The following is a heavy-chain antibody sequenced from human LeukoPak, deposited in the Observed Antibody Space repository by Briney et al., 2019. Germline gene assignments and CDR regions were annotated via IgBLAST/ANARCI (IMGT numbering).Heavy chain of an antibody. D-gene: IGHD2-21*02. Sequence: GGSLRLSCAASGFTFSNYWMHWVRQAPGKGLVWVSHINTDGTNTNYADSVKGRFTISRDNAKNTVDLQMNSLRGEDTAVYYCARDAGDCGGDCPRWFDPWGQGTLVTVSS. CDR1: GFTFSNYW. V-gene: IGHV3-74*01. CDR2: INTDGTNT. J-gene: IGHJ5*02. CDR3: ARDAGDCGGDCPRWFDP.